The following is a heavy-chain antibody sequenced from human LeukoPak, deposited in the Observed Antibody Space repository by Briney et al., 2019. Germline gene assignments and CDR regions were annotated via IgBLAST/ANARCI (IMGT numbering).Heavy chain of an antibody. CDR2: INHSGST. CDR3: ASSKNGDYFDY. V-gene: IGHV4-34*01. CDR1: GGSFSDYY. Sequence: PETLSLTCAVYGGSFSDYYWSWIRQPPGKGLEWIGKINHSGSTNYNPSLKSRVTISVDTSKNQFSLKLSSVTAADTAMYYCASSKNGDYFDYWGQGTLVTVSS. D-gene: IGHD4-17*01. J-gene: IGHJ4*02.